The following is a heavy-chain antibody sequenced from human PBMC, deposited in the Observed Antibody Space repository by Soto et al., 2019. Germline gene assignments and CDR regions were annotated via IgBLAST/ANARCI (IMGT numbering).Heavy chain of an antibody. CDR2: ISYDGSNK. D-gene: IGHD6-13*01. CDR1: GFTFSSYG. CDR3: AKPGIAAAGRVDL. J-gene: IGHJ2*01. Sequence: QVQLVESGGGVVQPGRSLRLSCAASGFTFSSYGMHWVRQAPGKGLEGVAVISYDGSNKYYADSVKGRFTISRDNSKNTLYLQMNSLRAEDTAVYYCAKPGIAAAGRVDLWGRGTLVTVSS. V-gene: IGHV3-30*18.